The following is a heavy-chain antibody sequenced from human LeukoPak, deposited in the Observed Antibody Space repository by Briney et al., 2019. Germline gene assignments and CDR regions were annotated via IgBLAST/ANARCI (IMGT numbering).Heavy chain of an antibody. CDR1: GFTFSSYA. J-gene: IGHJ4*02. CDR2: ISGSGGST. D-gene: IGHD2-2*01. CDR3: AKVRPRVVSSTSTYYFDY. V-gene: IGHV3-23*01. Sequence: GGSLRLSCAASGFTFSSYAMSWVRQAPGKGLEWVSAISGSGGSTYYADSVKGRFTISRDNSKNTLYLQMNSLRAEDTAVYYYAKVRPRVVSSTSTYYFDYWGQGTLVTVSS.